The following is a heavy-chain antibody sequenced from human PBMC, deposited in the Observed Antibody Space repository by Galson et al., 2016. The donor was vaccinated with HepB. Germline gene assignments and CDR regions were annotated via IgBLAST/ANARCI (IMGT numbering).Heavy chain of an antibody. Sequence: CAISGDSVSSTTASWNWIRQSPSRGLEWLGRTYFRSKWYFDYAVPVKSRVTINPDTSENQLSLHLNSMTPDDTAVYYCARDRASWDGQHTGSFDSWGQGILVTVSS. CDR3: ARDRASWDGQHTGSFDS. CDR2: TYFRSKWYF. CDR1: GDSVSSTTAS. V-gene: IGHV6-1*01. J-gene: IGHJ4*02. D-gene: IGHD5-24*01.